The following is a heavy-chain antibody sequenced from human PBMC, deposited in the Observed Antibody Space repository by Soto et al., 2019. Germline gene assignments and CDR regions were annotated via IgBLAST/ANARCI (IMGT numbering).Heavy chain of an antibody. V-gene: IGHV4-59*01. J-gene: IGHJ4*02. CDR2: IYYSGST. CDR1: EGSISSYY. D-gene: IGHD6-13*01. Sequence: PAETLCLTCTVSEGSISSYYWIWIRQPPGKGLEWIGYIYYSGSTNYNPSLKSRVTISVDTSKNQFSLKLSSVTAADTAVYYCARGKWYSSSWYPAGYFDYWGQGTMVTVSS. CDR3: ARGKWYSSSWYPAGYFDY.